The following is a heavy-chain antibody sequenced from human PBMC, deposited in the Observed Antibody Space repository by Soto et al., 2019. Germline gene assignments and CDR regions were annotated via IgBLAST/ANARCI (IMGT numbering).Heavy chain of an antibody. J-gene: IGHJ4*02. V-gene: IGHV3-30-3*01. CDR2: ISYDGSNK. CDR3: ARDVGSGSYYNSYPSYYFDY. Sequence: GGSLRLSCAASGFTFSSYAMHWVRQAPGKGLEWVAVISYDGSNKYYADSVKGRFTISRDNSKNTLYLQMNSLRAEDTAVYYCARDVGSGSYYNSYPSYYFDYWGQGTLVTVSS. CDR1: GFTFSSYA. D-gene: IGHD3-10*01.